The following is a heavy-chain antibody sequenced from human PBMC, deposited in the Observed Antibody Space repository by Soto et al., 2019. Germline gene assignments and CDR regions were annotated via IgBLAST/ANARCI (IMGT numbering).Heavy chain of an antibody. CDR2: INVYNGNT. V-gene: IGHV1-18*04. CDR3: ARISRASSGWLPKC. D-gene: IGHD6-19*01. J-gene: IGHJ4*02. CDR1: GYTFTSNS. Sequence: ASVKVSCKASGYTFTSNSIGWVRQAPGQALEWIGCINVYNGNTKYAQQLQGRVTLTTDTSTSTAYMDLRSLRSDDTAVYYRARISRASSGWLPKCCGQVTLVT.